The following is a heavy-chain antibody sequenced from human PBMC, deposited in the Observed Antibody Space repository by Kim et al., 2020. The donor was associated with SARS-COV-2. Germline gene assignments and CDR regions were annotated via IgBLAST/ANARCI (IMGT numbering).Heavy chain of an antibody. Sequence: GYEDSVEGRFTLARDNAKNSLYLQMNRRRAEDTALYYCAKDLRREIPLYYWGQGTLVTVSS. D-gene: IGHD1-26*01. CDR3: AKDLRREIPLYY. V-gene: IGHV3-9*01. J-gene: IGHJ4*02.